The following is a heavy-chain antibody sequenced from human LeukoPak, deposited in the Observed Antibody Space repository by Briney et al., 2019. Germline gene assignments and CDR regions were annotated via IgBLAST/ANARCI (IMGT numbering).Heavy chain of an antibody. V-gene: IGHV3-23*01. D-gene: IGHD1-26*01. CDR2: IGGSDGRT. J-gene: IGHJ4*02. CDR3: AKDPWGIVGATAPLDY. CDR1: GFTFSSYA. Sequence: GGSLRLSCAASGFTFSSYAMSWVRQAPGEGLEWVSVIGGSDGRTYYADSVKGRFTISRDNSKNSLYLQMNSLRAEDTAVYYCAKDPWGIVGATAPLDYWGQGTLVTVSA.